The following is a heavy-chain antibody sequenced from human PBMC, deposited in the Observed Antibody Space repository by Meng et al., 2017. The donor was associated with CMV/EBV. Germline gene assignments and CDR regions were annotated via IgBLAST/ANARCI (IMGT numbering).Heavy chain of an antibody. V-gene: IGHV3-23*01. CDR2: ISGRGGST. Sequence: GGSLRLSCAASGFTFSSYAMSWVRQAPGKGLEWVSAISGRGGSTYYADSVKGRFTISRDNSKNTMYLQMNSLRAEDTAVYYCAKGLLRFLEWFYFDYWGQGTLVTVSS. J-gene: IGHJ4*02. D-gene: IGHD3-3*01. CDR3: AKGLLRFLEWFYFDY. CDR1: GFTFSSYA.